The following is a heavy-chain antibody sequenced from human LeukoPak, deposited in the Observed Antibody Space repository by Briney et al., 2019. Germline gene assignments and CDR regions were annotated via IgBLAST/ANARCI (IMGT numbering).Heavy chain of an antibody. CDR1: GFTFSDSA. V-gene: IGHV3-73*01. J-gene: IGHJ4*02. CDR3: ARDGRGGNNVDYFDF. Sequence: PGGSLRLSCAASGFTFSDSAMNWVRQASGKGLEWVGHIRGKTNSYATAYAASVRGRFTISRDDSKNTAYLQMNSLKTEDTAVYYCARDGRGGNNVDYFDFWGQGTLVTVST. D-gene: IGHD1-26*01. CDR2: IRGKTNSYAT.